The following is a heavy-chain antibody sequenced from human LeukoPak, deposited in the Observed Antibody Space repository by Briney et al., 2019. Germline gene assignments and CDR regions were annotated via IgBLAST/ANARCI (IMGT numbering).Heavy chain of an antibody. CDR2: MNPDSGNT. CDR1: GFAFNIYD. Sequence: GASVKVSCKASGFAFNIYDINWVRQATGQGLEWMGWMNPDSGNTGFAQKFQGRVTMTRNTSITTAYTELSSLRSEDTAVYYCAVHLPGDYLDRWGKGTLVTVSS. V-gene: IGHV1-8*01. J-gene: IGHJ4*02. CDR3: AVHLPGDYLDR.